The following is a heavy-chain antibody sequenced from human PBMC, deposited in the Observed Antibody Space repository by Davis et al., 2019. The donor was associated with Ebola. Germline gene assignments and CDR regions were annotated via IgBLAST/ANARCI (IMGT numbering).Heavy chain of an antibody. CDR1: YESITSSQW. J-gene: IGHJ4*02. V-gene: IGHV4-4*02. D-gene: IGHD3-10*01. Sequence: MPGGSLRLSCTVSYESITSSQWWGWVRQSPGKGREWIGEISHDGTTNYNPSFESQVTIPRDTSKNHFSPTLTSVTAADTAVYYCASETLRELGLFPYWGQGTLAAVSS. CDR3: ASETLRELGLFPY. CDR2: ISHDGTT.